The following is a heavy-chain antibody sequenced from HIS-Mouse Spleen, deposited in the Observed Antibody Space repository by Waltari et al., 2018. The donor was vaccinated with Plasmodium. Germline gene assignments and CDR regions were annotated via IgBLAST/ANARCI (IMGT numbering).Heavy chain of an antibody. Sequence: QLQLQESGPGLVKPSETLSLTCTVSGGSISSSSYYWGWIRQPPGKGLEWIGSIYYSWRTHYNPSLKSRVTISVDTSKNQFSLKLSSVTAADTAVYYCARDRITGTSYFDYWGQGTLVTVSS. D-gene: IGHD1-7*01. J-gene: IGHJ4*02. V-gene: IGHV4-39*07. CDR3: ARDRITGTSYFDY. CDR1: GGSISSSSYY. CDR2: IYYSWRT.